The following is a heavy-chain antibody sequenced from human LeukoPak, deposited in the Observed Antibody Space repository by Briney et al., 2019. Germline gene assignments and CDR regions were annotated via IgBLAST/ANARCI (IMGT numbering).Heavy chain of an antibody. CDR1: GVSISSYY. D-gene: IGHD5-24*01. Sequence: SETLSLTCTVSGVSISSYYWSWIRQPPGKGLEWIGYIYHSGSTKYNPSLKSRVTISVDTSKNQFSLKLSSVTAADTAVYYCARMAEEGTSWLDPWGQGTQVTVSS. V-gene: IGHV4-59*01. CDR3: ARMAEEGTSWLDP. J-gene: IGHJ5*02. CDR2: IYHSGST.